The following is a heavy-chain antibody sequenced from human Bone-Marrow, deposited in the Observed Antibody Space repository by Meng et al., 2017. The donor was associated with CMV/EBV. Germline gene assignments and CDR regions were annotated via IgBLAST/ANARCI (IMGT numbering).Heavy chain of an antibody. D-gene: IGHD3-3*01. CDR2: TYYRSKWYN. V-gene: IGHV6-1*01. J-gene: IGHJ6*02. Sequence: SETLSLTCAISGDSVSSNSAAWYWIKQSPSRSLEMLGRTYYRSKWYNDYAVSVKSRITINPNTTKNQFSLQLTSVTPENTVVYYCARGPVGVVPFDGMDVWGQGTTVTVSS. CDR3: ARGPVGVVPFDGMDV. CDR1: GDSVSSNSAA.